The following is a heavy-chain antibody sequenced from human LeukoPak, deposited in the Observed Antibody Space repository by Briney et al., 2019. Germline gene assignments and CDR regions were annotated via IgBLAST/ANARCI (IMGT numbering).Heavy chain of an antibody. CDR2: IRPDGRET. D-gene: IGHD3-22*01. J-gene: IGHJ4*02. CDR3: AKALIGYYYDSSGLDFDY. V-gene: IGHV3-74*01. Sequence: GGSLRLSCAASGFTFTNHWMHWVRQAPGKGLVWVSRIRPDGRETNHADSVKGRFTISRDNAKNTLYLQMNSLGAEDTAVYYCAKALIGYYYDSSGLDFDYWGQGTLVTVSS. CDR1: GFTFTNHW.